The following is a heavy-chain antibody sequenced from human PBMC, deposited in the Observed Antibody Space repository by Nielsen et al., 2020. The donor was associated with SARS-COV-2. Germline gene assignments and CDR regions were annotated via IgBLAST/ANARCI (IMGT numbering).Heavy chain of an antibody. Sequence: ISCKGSGYSFTTYWIGWVRQAPGQGLEWMGRINPNSGGTNYAQKFQGRVTMTRDTSISTAYMELSRLRSDDTAVYYCARDLPPVAGTWGQGTLVTVSS. CDR3: ARDLPPVAGT. V-gene: IGHV1-2*06. CDR1: GYSFTTYW. J-gene: IGHJ4*02. CDR2: INPNSGGT. D-gene: IGHD6-19*01.